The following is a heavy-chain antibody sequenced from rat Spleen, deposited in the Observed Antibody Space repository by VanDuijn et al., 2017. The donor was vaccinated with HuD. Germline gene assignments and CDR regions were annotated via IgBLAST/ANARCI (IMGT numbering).Heavy chain of an antibody. D-gene: IGHD1-11*01. Sequence: EVHLVESGGGLVQPGRSMKLSCAASGLSFSNYDMAWVRQAPTKGLEWVASISYDGTATYYRDSVKGRFTLSRDNAKTTLYLHMTSLRSEDTATYYCTTANNGGFSELYYFDYWGQGVMVTVSS. J-gene: IGHJ2*01. CDR3: TTANNGGFSELYYFDY. CDR2: ISYDGTAT. CDR1: GLSFSNYD. V-gene: IGHV5-20*01.